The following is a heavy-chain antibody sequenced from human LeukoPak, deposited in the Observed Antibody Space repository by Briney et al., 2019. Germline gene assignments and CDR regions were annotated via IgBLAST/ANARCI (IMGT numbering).Heavy chain of an antibody. Sequence: SVKVSCKASGGTFSSYAISWVRQAPGQGLEWMGGIIPIFGTANYAQKFQGRVTITADESTSTAYMELSSLRSEDTAVYYCARTDSSGYHDYYYYGMDVWGQGTTVTVSS. CDR2: IIPIFGTA. D-gene: IGHD3-22*01. CDR3: ARTDSSGYHDYYYYGMDV. V-gene: IGHV1-69*01. J-gene: IGHJ6*02. CDR1: GGTFSSYA.